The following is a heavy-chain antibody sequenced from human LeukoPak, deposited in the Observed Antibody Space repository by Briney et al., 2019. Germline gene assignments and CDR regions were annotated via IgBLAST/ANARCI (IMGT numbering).Heavy chain of an antibody. CDR1: GFTFSSYW. CDR2: IKQDGSEK. CDR3: AKDVGKWESLHFFDY. Sequence: GGSLRLSCAASGFTFSSYWLSWVRQAPGKGLECVANIKQDGSEKYYVDSVKGRFTISRDNAKNSLYLQMNSLRGDDTAVYYCAKDVGKWESLHFFDYWGQGTLVTVSS. J-gene: IGHJ4*02. D-gene: IGHD1-26*01. V-gene: IGHV3-7*03.